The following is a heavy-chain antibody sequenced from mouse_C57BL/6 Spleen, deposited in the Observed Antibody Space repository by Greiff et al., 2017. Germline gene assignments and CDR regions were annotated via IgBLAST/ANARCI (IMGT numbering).Heavy chain of an antibody. V-gene: IGHV5-6*02. CDR2: ISSGGSYT. CDR1: GFTFSSYG. D-gene: IGHD1-1*01. Sequence: DVKLVESGGDLVKPGGSLKLSCAASGFTFSSYGMSWVRQTPDKRLEWVATISSGGSYTYYPDSVKGRFTISRDNAKNTLYLHMSSLKSEDTGMYYCASLYYYGSEGYFDYWGQGTTLTVSS. J-gene: IGHJ2*01. CDR3: ASLYYYGSEGYFDY.